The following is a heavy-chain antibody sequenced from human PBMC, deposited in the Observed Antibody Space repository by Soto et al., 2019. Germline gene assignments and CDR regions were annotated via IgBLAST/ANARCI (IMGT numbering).Heavy chain of an antibody. D-gene: IGHD6-13*01. CDR2: IYSGGST. V-gene: IGHV3-53*02. J-gene: IGHJ6*02. Sequence: EVQLVETGGGLIQPGGSLRLSCAASGFTVSSNYMSWVRQAPGKGLEWVSVIYSGGSTYYTDSVKGRFTISRDNYKNKLYLQMNSLRAENTAVYYCARDRRRNREQLVHSYGMDVWGQGTTVTVSS. CDR1: GFTVSSNY. CDR3: ARDRRRNREQLVHSYGMDV.